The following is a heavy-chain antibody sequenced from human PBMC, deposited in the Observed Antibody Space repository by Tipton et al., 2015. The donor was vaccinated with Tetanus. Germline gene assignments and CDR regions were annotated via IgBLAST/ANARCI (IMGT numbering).Heavy chain of an antibody. Sequence: TLSLTCTVSGGSITPYYWSWIRQSSGKGLEWIGDIYHSGSTNYNPSLKSRVTISVDTSKNQFSLNLNSVTAADTAVYYCARHKDYYFYVMDVWGQGTTVTVSS. J-gene: IGHJ6*02. CDR3: ARHKDYYFYVMDV. CDR2: IYHSGST. CDR1: GGSITPYY. V-gene: IGHV4-59*08.